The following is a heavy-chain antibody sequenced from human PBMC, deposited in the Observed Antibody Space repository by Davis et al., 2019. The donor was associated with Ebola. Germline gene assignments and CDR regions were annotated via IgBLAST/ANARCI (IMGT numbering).Heavy chain of an antibody. CDR1: GFTFSGSA. Sequence: GGSLRLSCAASGFTFSGSAMHWVRQASGKGLEWVGRIRSNANSYATAYAASVKGRFTISRDDSKNTAYLQMNSLKTEDTAVYYCTRLGYCSSTSCSPDVWGQGTTVTVSS. D-gene: IGHD2-2*01. CDR2: IRSNANSYAT. CDR3: TRLGYCSSTSCSPDV. V-gene: IGHV3-73*01. J-gene: IGHJ6*02.